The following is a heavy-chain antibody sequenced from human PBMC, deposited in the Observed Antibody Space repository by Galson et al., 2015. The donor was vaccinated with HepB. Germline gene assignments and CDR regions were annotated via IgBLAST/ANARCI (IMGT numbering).Heavy chain of an antibody. D-gene: IGHD3-22*01. Sequence: ETLSLTCTVSGGSLNTYYWTWIRQSPGKGLEWVGYVFYSGSTDYIPSLKSRATISVDTSKSQFSLKLTSVTAADTAVYYCARVSRNSSGSYHRRGAFDIWGQGTMVTVSS. V-gene: IGHV4-59*01. J-gene: IGHJ3*02. CDR2: VFYSGST. CDR1: GGSLNTYY. CDR3: ARVSRNSSGSYHRRGAFDI.